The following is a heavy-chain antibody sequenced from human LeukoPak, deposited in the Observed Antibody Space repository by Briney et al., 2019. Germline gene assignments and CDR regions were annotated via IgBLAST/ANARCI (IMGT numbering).Heavy chain of an antibody. CDR3: SKDPTHYRVLDYYEAIGLSY. V-gene: IGHV3-74*01. CDR2: LDNDGTIT. J-gene: IGHJ4*02. Sequence: PGGSLRLSCAASRFTFTSYWMNWVRHAPGKGLMWVARLDNDGTITSYADSVKGRFTISRDNSKNTLHLHMNRLRAEDPAVYYCSKDPTHYRVLDYYEAIGLSYWGEGTLVTVSS. CDR1: RFTFTSYW. D-gene: IGHD3-22*01.